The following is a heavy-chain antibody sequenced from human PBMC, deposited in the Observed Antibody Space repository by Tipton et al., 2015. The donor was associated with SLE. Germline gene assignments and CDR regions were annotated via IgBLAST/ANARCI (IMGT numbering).Heavy chain of an antibody. CDR2: IYPDGTT. J-gene: IGHJ4*02. D-gene: IGHD6-6*01. CDR3: ARGPGTSSSH. Sequence: GLVKPSETLSLACAISGYSFRSGYFWGWIRQPPGKGLEWIGSIYPDGTTYYNPSLKSRVTISVDTSKNQFSLRLTSVTAPDTAVLYCARGPGTSSSHWGQGTLVTVSS. CDR1: GYSFRSGYF. V-gene: IGHV4-38-2*01.